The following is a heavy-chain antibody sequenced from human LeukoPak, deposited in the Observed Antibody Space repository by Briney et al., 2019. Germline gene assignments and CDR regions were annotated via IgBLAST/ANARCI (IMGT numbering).Heavy chain of an antibody. V-gene: IGHV3-30-3*01. Sequence: HPGRSLRLSCAASGFTFSSYAMHWVRQTPGKGLEWVAVISYDGSNKYYADSVKGRFTISRDNSKNTLYLQMNSLSAEDTAVYYCARVTSAAYFDYWGQGTLVTVSS. CDR2: ISYDGSNK. D-gene: IGHD6-25*01. CDR3: ARVTSAAYFDY. J-gene: IGHJ4*02. CDR1: GFTFSSYA.